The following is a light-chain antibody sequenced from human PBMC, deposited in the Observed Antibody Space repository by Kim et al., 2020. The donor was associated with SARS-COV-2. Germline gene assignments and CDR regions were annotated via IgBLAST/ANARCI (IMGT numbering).Light chain of an antibody. CDR2: GAS. CDR1: QTVRNND. CDR3: QQYGSTPIT. V-gene: IGKV3-20*01. Sequence: SPGDRVALSCRASQTVRNNDLAWYQQKRGQAPRLLISGASTRATGIPDRFSGSGSGTEFTLTISSLEPQDFALYFCQQYGSTPITFGQGTRLEIK. J-gene: IGKJ5*01.